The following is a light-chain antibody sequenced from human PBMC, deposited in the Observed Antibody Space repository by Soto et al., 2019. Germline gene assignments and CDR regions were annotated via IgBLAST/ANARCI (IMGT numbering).Light chain of an antibody. J-gene: IGLJ1*01. CDR2: GDT. CDR1: NSNIGAGYD. V-gene: IGLV1-40*01. Sequence: QAVVTQPPSVSGAPGQRVTISCTGSNSNIGAGYDVHWYQQLPGTAPKLLIYGDTNRPSGVPDRFSASKSGTSASLAITGLQAEDEADYYCQSYDSSLSYVFGSGTKLTVL. CDR3: QSYDSSLSYV.